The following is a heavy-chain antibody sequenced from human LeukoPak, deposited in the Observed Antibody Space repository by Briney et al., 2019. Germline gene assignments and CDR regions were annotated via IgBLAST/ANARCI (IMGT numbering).Heavy chain of an antibody. Sequence: KSSETLSLTCTVSGGSISSYYWSWIRQPPGKGLEWIGYIYYSGSTNYNPSLKSRVTISVDTSKNQFSLKLSSVTAADTAVYYCARFGRVTNKYDISQDAFDIWGQGTMVTVSS. V-gene: IGHV4-59*08. CDR3: ARFGRVTNKYDISQDAFDI. J-gene: IGHJ3*02. CDR2: IYYSGST. D-gene: IGHD3-9*01. CDR1: GGSISSYY.